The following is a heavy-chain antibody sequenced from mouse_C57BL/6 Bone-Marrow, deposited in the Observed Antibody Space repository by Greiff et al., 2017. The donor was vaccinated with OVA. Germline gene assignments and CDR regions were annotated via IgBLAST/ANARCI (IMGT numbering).Heavy chain of an antibody. J-gene: IGHJ2*01. D-gene: IGHD1-1*01. CDR1: GFNIKDDY. Sequence: VQLQQSGAELVRPGASVKLSCTASGFNIKDDYMHWVKQRPEQGLSWIGWIDPENGDTEYASKFQGKATITADTSSNTAYLQLSSLTSEDTAVYYCTTLSYYGSPDYWGQGTTLTVSS. CDR2: IDPENGDT. CDR3: TTLSYYGSPDY. V-gene: IGHV14-4*01.